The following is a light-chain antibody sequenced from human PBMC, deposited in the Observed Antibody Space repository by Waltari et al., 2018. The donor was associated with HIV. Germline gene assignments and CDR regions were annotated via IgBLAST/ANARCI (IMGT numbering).Light chain of an antibody. J-gene: IGLJ2*01. CDR3: QAWDSSTVV. Sequence: SYELTQPPSVSVSPGQTASITCSGDKLGDKYACWYQQKPGQSPVLVIYQDSKRPSGSPERFSGSNSGNTATLTISGTQAMDEADYYGQAWDSSTVVFGGGTKLTVL. CDR2: QDS. CDR1: KLGDKY. V-gene: IGLV3-1*01.